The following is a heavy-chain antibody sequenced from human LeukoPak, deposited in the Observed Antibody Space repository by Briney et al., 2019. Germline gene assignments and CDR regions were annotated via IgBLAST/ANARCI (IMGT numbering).Heavy chain of an antibody. CDR2: IYYSGST. J-gene: IGHJ6*03. CDR3: ARAGRSSAQNYYYYYMDV. D-gene: IGHD6-25*01. CDR1: GGSISSGDYY. Sequence: SQTLSPSCTVSGGSISSGDYYWSWLRQPPGKGLEWIGYIYYSGSTYYNPSLKGRVTISVDTSKNQFSLKLSSVTAADTAVYYCARAGRSSAQNYYYYYMDVWGKGTTVTVSS. V-gene: IGHV4-30-4*08.